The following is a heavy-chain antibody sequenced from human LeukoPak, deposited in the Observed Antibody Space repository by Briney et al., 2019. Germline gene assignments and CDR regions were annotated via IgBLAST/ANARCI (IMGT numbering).Heavy chain of an antibody. CDR2: ISSGGSTI. CDR3: ARGSPRAGRWLPFDY. V-gene: IGHV3-48*03. CDR1: GFTFSSYQ. J-gene: IGHJ4*02. D-gene: IGHD5-24*01. Sequence: GGSLRLSCAASGFTFSSYQMNWVRQAPGKGLEWVSYISSGGSTIYYADSVKGRFTISRDNAKNSLYLQVNSLRAEDTAVYYCARGSPRAGRWLPFDYWGQGTLVTVSS.